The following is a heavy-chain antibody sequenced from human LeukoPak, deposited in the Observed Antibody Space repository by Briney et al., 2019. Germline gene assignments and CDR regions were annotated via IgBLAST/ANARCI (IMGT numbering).Heavy chain of an antibody. V-gene: IGHV3-53*01. Sequence: GGSLRLSCAASGFTVSSNYMSWVRQAPGKGLEGVSVIYSGGSTYYADSVKGRFTISRDNSKNTLYLQMNSLRAEDTAVYYCARAALGYGGQNYGMDVWGKGTTVTVSS. J-gene: IGHJ6*04. CDR1: GFTVSSNY. CDR3: ARAALGYGGQNYGMDV. D-gene: IGHD5-12*01. CDR2: IYSGGST.